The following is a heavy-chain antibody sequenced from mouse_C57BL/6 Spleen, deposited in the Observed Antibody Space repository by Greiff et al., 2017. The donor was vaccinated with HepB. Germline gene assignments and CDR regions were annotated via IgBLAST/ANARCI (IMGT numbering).Heavy chain of an antibody. CDR1: GYTFTSYW. J-gene: IGHJ2*01. Sequence: QVQLQQPGAELVKPGASVKLSCKASGYTFTSYWMQWVKQRPGQGLEWIGEIDPSDSYTNYNQKFKGKATLTVDTSSSTAYMQLSSLTSEDSAVYYCGRVATTVVATGDYWGQGTTLTVSS. V-gene: IGHV1-50*01. D-gene: IGHD1-1*01. CDR2: IDPSDSYT. CDR3: GRVATTVVATGDY.